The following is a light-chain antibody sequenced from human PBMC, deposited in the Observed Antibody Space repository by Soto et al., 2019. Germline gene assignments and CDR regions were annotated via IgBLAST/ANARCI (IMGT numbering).Light chain of an antibody. Sequence: EIVMTQSPATLSVSPGDRATLSCRASESVTSSLAWYQQKPGQPPRLLIYAASTRATDVPARFSGGGSETEFTLPVSSLQSEDLAVYFCQQYNIWPLCTFGQGTKVEIK. CDR3: QQYNIWPLCT. J-gene: IGKJ1*01. CDR1: ESVTSS. V-gene: IGKV3-15*01. CDR2: AAS.